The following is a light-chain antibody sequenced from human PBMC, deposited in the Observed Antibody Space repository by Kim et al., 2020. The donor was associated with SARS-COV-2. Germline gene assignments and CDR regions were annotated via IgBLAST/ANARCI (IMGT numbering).Light chain of an antibody. V-gene: IGLV1-47*01. Sequence: QSVLTQPPSGSGTPGQRVTISCSGSSSNIGRTFVYCYQQLPGTAPRLLVYRNDQRPSGVPDRFSGSKSGTSASLAISGLRSEDGADYYCATWDDGLSGPDWVFGGGTQLTVL. CDR1: SSNIGRTF. J-gene: IGLJ3*02. CDR2: RND. CDR3: ATWDDGLSGPDWV.